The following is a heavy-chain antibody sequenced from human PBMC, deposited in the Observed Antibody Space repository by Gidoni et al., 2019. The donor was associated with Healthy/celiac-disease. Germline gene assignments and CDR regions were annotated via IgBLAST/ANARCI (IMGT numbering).Heavy chain of an antibody. D-gene: IGHD2-2*02. CDR2: INHSGST. CDR3: ARGRFKYCSSTSCYTQSTYYYYMDV. J-gene: IGHJ6*03. V-gene: IGHV4-34*01. Sequence: QVQLQQWGAGLLKPSETLSLTCAVYGGSFSGYYWSWIRQPPGKGLEWIGEINHSGSTNYNPSLKSRVTISVDTSKNQFSLKLSSVTAADTAVYYCARGRFKYCSSTSCYTQSTYYYYMDVWGKGTTVTVSS. CDR1: GGSFSGYY.